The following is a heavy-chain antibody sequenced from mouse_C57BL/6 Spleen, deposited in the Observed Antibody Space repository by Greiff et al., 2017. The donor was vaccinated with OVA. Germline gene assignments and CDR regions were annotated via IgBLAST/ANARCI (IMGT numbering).Heavy chain of an antibody. Sequence: QVTLKVSGPGILQPSQTLSLTCSFSGFSLSTFGMGVSWIRPPSGKDLEWLAHIYWDDVKHYNPSLESQPRISKDTSNIQVFLKITTVDTVDTATYDCARITTVLDYWGQGTTLTVSS. CDR3: ARITTVLDY. D-gene: IGHD1-1*01. V-gene: IGHV8-6*01. CDR1: GFSLSTFGMG. J-gene: IGHJ2*01. CDR2: IYWDDVK.